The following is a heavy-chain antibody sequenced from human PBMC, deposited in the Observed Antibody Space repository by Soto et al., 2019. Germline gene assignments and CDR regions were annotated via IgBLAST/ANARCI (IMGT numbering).Heavy chain of an antibody. CDR3: ARHNYGSGSTYFDY. CDR2: IYYSGST. D-gene: IGHD3-10*01. J-gene: IGHJ4*02. CDR1: GVSISSGGYY. Sequence: PSETLSLTCTVSGVSISSGGYYWSWIRQPPGKGLEWIGYIYYSGSTYYNPSLKSRVTISVDTSKNQFSLKLNSMTAADTAVYYCARHNYGSGSTYFDYWGQGTLVTVSS. V-gene: IGHV4-30-4*01.